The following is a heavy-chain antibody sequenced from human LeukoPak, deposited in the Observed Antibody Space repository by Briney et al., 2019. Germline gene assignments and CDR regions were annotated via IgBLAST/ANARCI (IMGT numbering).Heavy chain of an antibody. D-gene: IGHD3-10*01. V-gene: IGHV4-59*13. CDR3: ARGGXGYYGSGSYYRFDY. CDR1: GGSISSYY. CDR2: IYYSGST. Sequence: PSETLSLTCTVSGGSISSYYWSWIRQPPGKGLEWIGYIYYSGSTNYNPSLKSRVTISVDTSKNQFSLKLSSVTAADTAVYYCARGGXGYYGSGSYYRFDYWGQGTLVTVSS. J-gene: IGHJ4*02.